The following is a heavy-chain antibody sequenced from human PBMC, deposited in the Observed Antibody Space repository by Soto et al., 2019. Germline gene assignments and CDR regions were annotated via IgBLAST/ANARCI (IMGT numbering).Heavy chain of an antibody. D-gene: IGHD3-3*01. J-gene: IGHJ5*02. CDR1: GDSVSSNSAA. V-gene: IGHV6-1*01. CDR3: ARGNYDFWSGYLGYNWFDP. Sequence: SQTLSRTCSISGDSVSSNSAAWNWIRQSPSRGLEWLGRTYYRSKWYNDYAVSVKSRITINPDTSKNQFSLQLNSVTPEDTAVYYCARGNYDFWSGYLGYNWFDPWGQGTLVTVSS. CDR2: TYYRSKWYN.